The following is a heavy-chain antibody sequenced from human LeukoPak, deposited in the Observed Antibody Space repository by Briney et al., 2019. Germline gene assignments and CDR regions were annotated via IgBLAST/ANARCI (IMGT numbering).Heavy chain of an antibody. Sequence: GGSLRLSRAASGFTFRRFGMHWVRQAPGKGLEWVAVLSYDGSDKYYGGSVKGRFIISRDNSKNTLYLQMNSLRAEDTAIYFCAKSADEFGDYEEVGSLDYWGQGTLVTVSS. CDR3: AKSADEFGDYEEVGSLDY. CDR1: GFTFRRFG. CDR2: LSYDGSDK. V-gene: IGHV3-30*18. J-gene: IGHJ4*02. D-gene: IGHD4-17*01.